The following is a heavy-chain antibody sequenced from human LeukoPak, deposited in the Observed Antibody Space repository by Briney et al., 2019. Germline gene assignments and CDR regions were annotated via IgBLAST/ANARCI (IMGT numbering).Heavy chain of an antibody. J-gene: IGHJ1*01. Sequence: PGGSLRLSCAASGFTFDNYAIHWVRQAPGKGLEWGSLISGDGGSTYYADSMKGRFTISRDNSKHSLYLQMNSLSTEDTALYYCARDSQEFFQHWGQGTLVTVSS. V-gene: IGHV3-43*02. CDR2: ISGDGGST. CDR3: ARDSQEFFQH. CDR1: GFTFDNYA.